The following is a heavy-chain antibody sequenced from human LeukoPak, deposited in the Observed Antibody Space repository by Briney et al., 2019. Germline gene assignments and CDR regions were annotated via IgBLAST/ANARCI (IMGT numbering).Heavy chain of an antibody. CDR1: GFTFSSYA. J-gene: IGHJ4*02. V-gene: IGHV3-64*01. CDR3: ARRDSGSHLDY. D-gene: IGHD1-26*01. Sequence: PGGSLRLSCVASGFTFSSYAMHWVRQAPGKGLEYVSAISNNGGSTYYANSVKGIFTISRDNSKHTLSLQMGMVRAEDKAVYYCARRDSGSHLDYWGQGSLVTVSS. CDR2: ISNNGGST.